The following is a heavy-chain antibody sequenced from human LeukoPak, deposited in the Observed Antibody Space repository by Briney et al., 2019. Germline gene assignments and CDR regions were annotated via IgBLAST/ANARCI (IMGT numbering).Heavy chain of an antibody. J-gene: IGHJ6*02. CDR1: GGSISSYY. V-gene: IGHV4-59*01. D-gene: IGHD6-13*01. CDR3: ARSSSRSHEVYYYGMDV. Sequence: SEPLSLTCTVSGGSISSYYWSWIRQPPGKGLEYIGSIYYSGSTNYNPSLKSRVTISVDTSKNQFSLKLSSVTAADTAVYYCARSSSRSHEVYYYGMDVWGQGTTVTVSS. CDR2: IYYSGST.